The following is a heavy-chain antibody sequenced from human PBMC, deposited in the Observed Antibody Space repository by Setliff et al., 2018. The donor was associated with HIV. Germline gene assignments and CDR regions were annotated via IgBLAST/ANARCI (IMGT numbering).Heavy chain of an antibody. CDR2: ISAHNGRI. D-gene: IGHD5-12*01. V-gene: IGHV1-18*01. Sequence: GASVKVSCKASGYTFSDYGISWVRQAPGQGLEWMGWISAHNGRINYAQKFQGRVTMTTDRSTSTAYMELRSLRSDDTAVYYCARDVGRDGYCFDHCGQGTPVTVSS. J-gene: IGHJ4*02. CDR1: GYTFSDYG. CDR3: ARDVGRDGYCFDH.